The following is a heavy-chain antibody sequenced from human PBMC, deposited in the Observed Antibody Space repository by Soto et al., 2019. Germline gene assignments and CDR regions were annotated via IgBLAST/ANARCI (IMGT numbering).Heavy chain of an antibody. CDR3: SRVAIAAAGTFDY. V-gene: IGHV4-4*02. Sequence: QVQLQESGPGLVKPSGTLSLTCAVSSGSISSSNCWSWVRQPPGKGLEWIGEIYHSGSTNYNPSLKSRVTISVDKSKNQCSLKLSSVTAADTAVYYCSRVAIAAAGTFDYWGQGTLVTVSS. J-gene: IGHJ4*02. D-gene: IGHD6-13*01. CDR2: IYHSGST. CDR1: SGSISSSNC.